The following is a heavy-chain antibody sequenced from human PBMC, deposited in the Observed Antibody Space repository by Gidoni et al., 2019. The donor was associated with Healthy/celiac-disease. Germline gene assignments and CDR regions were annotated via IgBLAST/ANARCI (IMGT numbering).Heavy chain of an antibody. D-gene: IGHD7-27*01. Sequence: QVQLQESGPGLVKPSETLSLTCTVSGGSISSYYWSWIRQPPGKGLEWIGYIYYSGSTNYNPSLKSRVTISVDTSKNQFSLKLSSVTAADTAVYYCAIITGDFDYWGQGTLVTVSS. CDR2: IYYSGST. CDR3: AIITGDFDY. CDR1: GGSISSYY. J-gene: IGHJ4*02. V-gene: IGHV4-59*01.